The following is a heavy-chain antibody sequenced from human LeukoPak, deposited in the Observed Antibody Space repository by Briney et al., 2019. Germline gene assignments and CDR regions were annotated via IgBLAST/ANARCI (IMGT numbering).Heavy chain of an antibody. D-gene: IGHD5-12*01. J-gene: IGHJ4*02. CDR2: INPNSGGT. CDR1: GYTFTGYY. CDR3: ARDPLDIVATIDADY. Sequence: ASVKVSCKASGYTFTGYYMHWVRQAPGQGLEWMGWINPNSGGTNYAQKFQGRVTMTRDTSISTAYMELSRLRSDDTAVYYCARDPLDIVATIDADYWGQGTLVTVSS. V-gene: IGHV1-2*02.